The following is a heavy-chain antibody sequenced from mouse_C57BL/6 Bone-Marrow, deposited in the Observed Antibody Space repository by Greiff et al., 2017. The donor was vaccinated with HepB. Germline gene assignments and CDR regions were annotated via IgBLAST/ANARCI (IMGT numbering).Heavy chain of an antibody. Sequence: QVQLKESGPGLVQPSQSLSITCTVSGFSLTSYGVHWVRQSPGKGLEWLGVIWSGGSTDYNAAFISRLSISKDYSKSQVFFKMNSLQADDTAIYYCASQLGRGNYFDYWGQGTTLTVSS. CDR1: GFSLTSYG. J-gene: IGHJ2*01. CDR2: IWSGGST. V-gene: IGHV2-2*01. D-gene: IGHD4-1*02. CDR3: ASQLGRGNYFDY.